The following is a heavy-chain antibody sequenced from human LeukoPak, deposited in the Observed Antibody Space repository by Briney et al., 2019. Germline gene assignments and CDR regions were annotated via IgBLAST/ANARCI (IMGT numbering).Heavy chain of an antibody. CDR2: IDPSDSYT. V-gene: IGHV5-10-1*01. D-gene: IGHD6-13*01. J-gene: IGHJ4*02. Sequence: PGESLKISCKGSGYIFTSYWISWVRQMPGKGLEWMGRIDPSDSYTSYSPSFQGHVTISADKSISTAYLQWSRLKPSDTAMYYCARARAAGGRWSDLDYWGQGTLVTVSS. CDR3: ARARAAGGRWSDLDY. CDR1: GYIFTSYW.